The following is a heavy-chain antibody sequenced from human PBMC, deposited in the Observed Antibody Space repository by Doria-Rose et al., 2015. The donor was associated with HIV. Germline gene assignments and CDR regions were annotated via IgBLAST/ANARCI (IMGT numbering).Heavy chain of an antibody. J-gene: IGHJ6*02. CDR2: INPDSGTT. Sequence: FTSYDLNWVRQAAGQGLEWMGWINPDSGTTGYSQKFQGRVTLTRNTSLSTSYMELRSLRSDDTAVYYCARGPPYYNFWSGSYYYYGMDVWGQGTAVTVSS. D-gene: IGHD3-3*01. V-gene: IGHV1-8*02. CDR1: FTSYD. CDR3: ARGPPYYNFWSGSYYYYGMDV.